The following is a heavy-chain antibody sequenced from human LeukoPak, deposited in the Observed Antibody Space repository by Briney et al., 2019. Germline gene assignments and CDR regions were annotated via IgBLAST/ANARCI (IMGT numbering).Heavy chain of an antibody. CDR3: AKEPYSGTYPPWD. CDR2: IYSGGST. CDR1: GFTVSSNY. J-gene: IGHJ4*02. Sequence: GGSLRLSCAASGFTVSSNYMSWVRQAPGKGLEWVSVIYSGGSTYYADSVKGRFTISRDTSKNTLYLQMNSLKTEDTAVYYCAKEPYSGTYPPWDWGQGTLVTVSS. V-gene: IGHV3-53*05. D-gene: IGHD1-26*01.